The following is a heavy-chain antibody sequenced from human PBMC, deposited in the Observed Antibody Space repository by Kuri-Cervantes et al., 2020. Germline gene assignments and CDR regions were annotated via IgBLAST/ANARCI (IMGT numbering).Heavy chain of an antibody. CDR2: IYVSGST. CDR3: AKALYSQWEWFDP. D-gene: IGHD1-26*01. J-gene: IGHJ5*02. Sequence: GESLKISCAASGFTFSDYYMSWVRQAPGKGLEWVSVIYVSGSTSYIDSVKGRFTVSRDNSKNMVYLQMNSLRAEDTAVYYCAKALYSQWEWFDPWGQGTLVTVSS. CDR1: GFTFSDYY. V-gene: IGHV3-53*01.